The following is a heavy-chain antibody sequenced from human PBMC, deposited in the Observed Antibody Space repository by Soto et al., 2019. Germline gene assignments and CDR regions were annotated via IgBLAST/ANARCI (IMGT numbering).Heavy chain of an antibody. V-gene: IGHV4-59*11. CDR3: ARGVYLSLVRTGWFDP. CDR1: GTSMSGHF. D-gene: IGHD3-10*01. Sequence: SETLSLTCTVSGTSMSGHFWSWMRQPPGKGLEWIGYGYYSGSTLYNPSLKSRVTISLDTSKNHFSLRLNSVTSADTSVYYCARGVYLSLVRTGWFDPWGQGTLVTVSS. J-gene: IGHJ5*02. CDR2: GYYSGST.